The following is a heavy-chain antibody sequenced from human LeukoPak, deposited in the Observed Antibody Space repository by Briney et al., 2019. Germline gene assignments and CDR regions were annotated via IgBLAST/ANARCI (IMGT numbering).Heavy chain of an antibody. CDR1: GFTFSSYG. CDR3: ARVLGELSLFGAFDI. V-gene: IGHV3-33*01. J-gene: IGHJ3*02. Sequence: PEGSLRLSCAASGFTFSSYGMHWVRQAPGKGQEWVAVIWYDGSNKYYADSVKGRFTISRDNSKNTLYLQMNSLRAEDTAVYYCARVLGELSLFGAFDIWGQGTMVTVSS. CDR2: IWYDGSNK. D-gene: IGHD3-16*02.